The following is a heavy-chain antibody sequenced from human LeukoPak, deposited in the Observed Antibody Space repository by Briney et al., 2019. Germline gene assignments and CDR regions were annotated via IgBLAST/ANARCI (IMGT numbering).Heavy chain of an antibody. Sequence: GGSLRLSCAASGFTFSSYSMNWVRQAPGKGLEWVSSISSSSSYIYYADSVKGRFTISRDNAKNSLYLQMNSLRAEDTAVYYCAREQRGLFCHFDYWGQGTLVTVSS. CDR3: AREQRGLFCHFDY. V-gene: IGHV3-21*01. CDR2: ISSSSSYI. CDR1: GFTFSSYS. D-gene: IGHD3-3*01. J-gene: IGHJ4*02.